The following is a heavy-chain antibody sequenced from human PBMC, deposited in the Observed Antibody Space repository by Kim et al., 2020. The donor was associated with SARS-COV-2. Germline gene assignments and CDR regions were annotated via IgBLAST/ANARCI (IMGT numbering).Heavy chain of an antibody. CDR3: AKHCRHYYFDY. V-gene: IGHV3-48*02. D-gene: IGHD2-21*01. Sequence: YYPASVKGRITISRDNAKNSLYLQMNSLRDEDTAVYYCAKHCRHYYFDYWGQGTLVTVSS. J-gene: IGHJ4*02.